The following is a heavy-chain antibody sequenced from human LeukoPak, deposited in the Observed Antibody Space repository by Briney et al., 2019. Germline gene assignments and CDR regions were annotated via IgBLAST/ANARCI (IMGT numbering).Heavy chain of an antibody. V-gene: IGHV4-34*01. J-gene: IGHJ5*02. CDR1: GGSFSGSY. D-gene: IGHD3-9*01. Sequence: SETLSLTCAAYGGSFSGSYWSWVRQPPGKGLKWIGEINHSGSTKYNPSLKSRVTISVDRSKNQFSLKLSSVTAADTAVYYCASGGNNYFGFDPWGQGTLVTVSS. CDR3: ASGGNNYFGFDP. CDR2: INHSGST.